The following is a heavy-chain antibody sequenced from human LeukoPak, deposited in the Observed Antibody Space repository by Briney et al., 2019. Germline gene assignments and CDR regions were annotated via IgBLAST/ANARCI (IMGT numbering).Heavy chain of an antibody. V-gene: IGHV3-30*02. CDR2: IRYDGSNK. CDR3: AKVTYSDRVATTLPFDY. Sequence: GGSLRLSCAASGFTFSNYGMHWVRQAPGKGLEWVAFIRYDGSNKYYADSVKDRFTISRDNSKNTLYLQMNSLRAEDTAVYYCAKVTYSDRVATTLPFDYWGQGTLVTVSS. J-gene: IGHJ4*02. CDR1: GFTFSNYG. D-gene: IGHD5-12*01.